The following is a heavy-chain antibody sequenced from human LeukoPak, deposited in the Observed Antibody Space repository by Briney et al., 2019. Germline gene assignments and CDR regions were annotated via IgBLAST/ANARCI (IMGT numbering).Heavy chain of an antibody. V-gene: IGHV4-34*01. J-gene: IGHJ5*02. Sequence: SETLSLTCAVYGGSFSGYYWSRIRQPPGKGLEWIGEINHSGSTNYNPSLKSRVTISVDTSKNQFSLKLSSVTAADTAVYYCARPITGTDYGGGNWFDPWGQGTLVTVSS. CDR1: GGSFSGYY. CDR2: INHSGST. CDR3: ARPITGTDYGGGNWFDP. D-gene: IGHD1-7*01.